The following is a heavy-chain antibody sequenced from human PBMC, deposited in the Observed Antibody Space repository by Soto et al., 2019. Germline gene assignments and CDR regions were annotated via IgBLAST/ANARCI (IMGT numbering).Heavy chain of an antibody. Sequence: SETLSLTCTVSGGAISSSSYYWGWIRQPPGKGLEWIGSIYYSGSTYYNPSLKSRVTISVDTSKNQFSLKLSSVTAADTDVSYFSMRGTMVRGVIPYFDHWGQGTLVT. V-gene: IGHV4-39*03. CDR1: GGAISSSSYY. CDR2: IYYSGST. D-gene: IGHD3-10*01. CDR3: SMRGTMVRGVIPYFDH. J-gene: IGHJ4*02.